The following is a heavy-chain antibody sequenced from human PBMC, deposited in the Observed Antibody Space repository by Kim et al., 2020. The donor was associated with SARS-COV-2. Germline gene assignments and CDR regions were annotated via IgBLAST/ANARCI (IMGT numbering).Heavy chain of an antibody. CDR3: VRDMPVITMIRGVFDY. J-gene: IGHJ4*02. Sequence: GGSLRLSCAASGFTFADYAMHWVRQAPGKGLEWVSGISWNSVIIAYADSVKGRFTISRDNAKNSLYLQMNSLRAEDTALYYCVRDMPVITMIRGVFDYWGQGALVTVSS. CDR1: GFTFADYA. CDR2: ISWNSVII. V-gene: IGHV3-9*01. D-gene: IGHD3-10*01.